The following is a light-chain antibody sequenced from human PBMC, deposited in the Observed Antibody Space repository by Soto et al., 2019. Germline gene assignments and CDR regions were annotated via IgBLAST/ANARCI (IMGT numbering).Light chain of an antibody. V-gene: IGKV3-20*01. CDR2: GAS. Sequence: PGERATLSCRASQRVSSGYXAWXXQXXGXAXXXLXXGASNRATDIPDRFSGRGSGKDFTLTISRLEPEDFAVYYCQQYGSSPPSITFGQGKRLEIK. J-gene: IGKJ5*01. CDR1: QRVSSGY. CDR3: QQYGSSPPSIT.